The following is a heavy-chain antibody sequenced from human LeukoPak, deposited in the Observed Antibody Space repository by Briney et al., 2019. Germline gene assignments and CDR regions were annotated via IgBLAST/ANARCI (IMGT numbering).Heavy chain of an antibody. Sequence: GGSLRLSCAASGFTFSSNYMSWVRQAPGKGLEWVSVIYSGGSTYYADSVQGRFTISRDNSKNTLYLQMNSLRAEDTAVYYCVSVGSWSHFDYWGQGTLVTVSS. CDR3: VSVGSWSHFDY. D-gene: IGHD6-13*01. CDR2: IYSGGST. V-gene: IGHV3-66*01. CDR1: GFTFSSNY. J-gene: IGHJ4*02.